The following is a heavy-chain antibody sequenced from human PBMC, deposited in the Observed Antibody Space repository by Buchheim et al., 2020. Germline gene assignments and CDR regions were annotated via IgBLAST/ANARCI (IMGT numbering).Heavy chain of an antibody. CDR3: ARDHGAVTKYYYYYYGMDV. V-gene: IGHV3-33*01. CDR1: GFTFSSYG. D-gene: IGHD4-17*01. Sequence: QVQLVESGGGVVQPGRSLRLSCAASGFTFSSYGMHWVRQAPGKGLEWVAVIWYDGSTKYYADSVKGRFTISRDNSKNTLYLQMNSLRAEDTAVYYCARDHGAVTKYYYYYYGMDVWGQGTT. J-gene: IGHJ6*02. CDR2: IWYDGSTK.